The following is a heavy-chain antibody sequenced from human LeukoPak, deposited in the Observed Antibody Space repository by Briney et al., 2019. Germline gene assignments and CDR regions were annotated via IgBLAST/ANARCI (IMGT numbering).Heavy chain of an antibody. J-gene: IGHJ4*02. D-gene: IGHD6-13*01. V-gene: IGHV3-23*01. CDR3: TRSSRQLVQS. CDR1: GFTFSNYA. CDR2: ISGSGGST. Sequence: TGGSLRLSCAASGFTFSNYAMNWVRQAPGRGLEWVSAISGSGGSTYYADSVKGRFTISRDNSKNTLYLQMNSLRAEDTAVYYCTRSSRQLVQSWGQGTLVSVSS.